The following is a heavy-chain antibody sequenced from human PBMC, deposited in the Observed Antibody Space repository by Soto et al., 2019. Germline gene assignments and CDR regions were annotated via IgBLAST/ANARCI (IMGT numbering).Heavy chain of an antibody. CDR2: IKQEGSEK. V-gene: IGHV3-7*01. CDR3: ARGGRGVYFDY. Sequence: LRLSYAASGFAFSGYWLSWVRQAPGKGLEWVANIKQEGSEKYYVDSVKGRFTISRDNAKNSLYLQMNSLRVEDTAVYYCARGGRGVYFDYWGQGALVTVSS. J-gene: IGHJ4*02. CDR1: GFAFSGYW.